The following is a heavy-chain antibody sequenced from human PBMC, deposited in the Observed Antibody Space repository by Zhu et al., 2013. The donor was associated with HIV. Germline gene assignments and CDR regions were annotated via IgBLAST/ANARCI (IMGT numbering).Heavy chain of an antibody. CDR3: ARDTVPYGDKGPYRWFDP. V-gene: IGHV1-69*01. D-gene: IGHD4-17*01. CDR1: GGTFSSYA. Sequence: QVQLVQSGAEVKKPGSSVKVSCKASGGTFSSYAISWVRQAPGQGLEWMGGIIPIFGTANYAQKFQGRVTITADESTSTAYMELSSLRSEDTAVYYCARDTVPYGDKGPYRWFDPWGQGTLVTVSS. CDR2: IIPIFGTA. J-gene: IGHJ5*02.